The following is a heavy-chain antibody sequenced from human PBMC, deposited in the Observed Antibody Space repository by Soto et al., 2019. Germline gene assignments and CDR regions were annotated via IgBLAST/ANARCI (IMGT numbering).Heavy chain of an antibody. CDR1: GFSLSTSGVG. J-gene: IGHJ5*02. V-gene: IGHV2-5*02. CDR3: AHLCSSTSCGPARFDP. CDR2: IYWDDDK. D-gene: IGHD2-2*01. Sequence: SGPTLVKPTQTLTLTCTFSGFSLSTSGVGVGWIRQPPGKALEWLALIYWDDDKRYSPSLKSRLTITKDTSKNQVVLTMTNMDPVDTATYYCAHLCSSTSCGPARFDPWGQGTLVTVSS.